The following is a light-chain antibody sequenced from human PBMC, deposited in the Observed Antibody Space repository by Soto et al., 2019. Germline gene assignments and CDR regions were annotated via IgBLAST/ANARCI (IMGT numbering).Light chain of an antibody. CDR3: GSWDSSLSAAV. CDR2: DSD. J-gene: IGLJ2*01. Sequence: QSALTQPPSVSAAPGQKVTISCSGSTSNIGNNYASWYQQLPGKAPRLLIYDSDKRPSGIPDRFSGSKSGTSATLGITGLQTGDEADYYCGSWDSSLSAAVFGGGTKLTVL. CDR1: TSNIGNNY. V-gene: IGLV1-51*01.